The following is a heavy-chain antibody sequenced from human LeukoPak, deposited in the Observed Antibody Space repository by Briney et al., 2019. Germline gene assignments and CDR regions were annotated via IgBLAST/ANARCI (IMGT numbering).Heavy chain of an antibody. CDR3: ARDPLAAGDY. V-gene: IGHV3-11*01. J-gene: IGHJ4*02. CDR1: GFTFSNAW. CDR2: ISSSGSTI. D-gene: IGHD6-19*01. Sequence: GGSLRLSCAASGFTFSNAWMSWVRQAPGKGLEWVSYISSSGSTIYYADSVKGRFTISRDNAKNSLYLQMNSLRAEDTAVYYCARDPLAAGDYWGQGTLVTVSS.